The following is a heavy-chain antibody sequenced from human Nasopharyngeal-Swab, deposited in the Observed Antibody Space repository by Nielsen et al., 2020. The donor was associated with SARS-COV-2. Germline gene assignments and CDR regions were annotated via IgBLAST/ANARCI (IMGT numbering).Heavy chain of an antibody. J-gene: IGHJ4*02. V-gene: IGHV4-39*01. CDR3: VRSSSWYYFDY. CDR1: GGSISSSSSYC. CDR2: IYYGGTT. Sequence: SETLSLTCTVSGGSISSSSSYCWVWIRQPPGKGLEWIGTIYYGGTTYQNPSLKSRLTISVDKSKNQFSLQLSSVTAADTAVYYCVRSSSWYYFDYWAQGTQVTVSS. D-gene: IGHD6-13*01.